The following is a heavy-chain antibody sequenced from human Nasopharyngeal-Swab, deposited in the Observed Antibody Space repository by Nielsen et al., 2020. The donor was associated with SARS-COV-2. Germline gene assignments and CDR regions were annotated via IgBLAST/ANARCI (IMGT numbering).Heavy chain of an antibody. CDR3: ARGGGSSSWVDY. CDR1: GGSISSYY. V-gene: IGHV4-59*01. J-gene: IGHJ4*02. D-gene: IGHD6-13*01. CDR2: IYYSGST. Sequence: SETLSLTGTVSGGSISSYYWSWIRQPPGKGLEWIGYIYYSGSTNYNPSLKSRVTISVDTSKNQFSLKLSSVTAADTAVYYCARGGGSSSWVDYWGQGTLVTVSS.